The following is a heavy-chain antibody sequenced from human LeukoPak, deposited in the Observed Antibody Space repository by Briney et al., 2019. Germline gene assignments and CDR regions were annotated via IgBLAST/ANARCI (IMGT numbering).Heavy chain of an antibody. J-gene: IGHJ6*02. D-gene: IGHD6-13*01. CDR2: ISAYNGNT. Sequence: ASVKVSCKASGYTFTSYGISWVRQAPGQGLEWMGWISAYNGNTNYAQKLQGRVTMTTDTSTSTAYMELRSLRSDDTAVYYCAREQPVHYYYYGMDVWGQGTTVTVSS. CDR3: AREQPVHYYYYGMDV. V-gene: IGHV1-18*01. CDR1: GYTFTSYG.